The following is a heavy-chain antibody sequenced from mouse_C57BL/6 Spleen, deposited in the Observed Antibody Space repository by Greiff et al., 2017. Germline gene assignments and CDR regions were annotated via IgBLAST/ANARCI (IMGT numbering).Heavy chain of an antibody. CDR1: GFTFSSYA. V-gene: IGHV5-4*03. J-gene: IGHJ3*01. Sequence: EVKVEESGGGLVKPGGSLKLSCAASGFTFSSYAMSWVRQTPEKRLEWVATISDGGSYTYYPDNVKGRFTISRDNAKNNLYLQMSHLKSEDTAMYYCARTPVPFAYWGQGTLVTVSA. CDR3: ARTPVPFAY. D-gene: IGHD1-1*01. CDR2: ISDGGSYT.